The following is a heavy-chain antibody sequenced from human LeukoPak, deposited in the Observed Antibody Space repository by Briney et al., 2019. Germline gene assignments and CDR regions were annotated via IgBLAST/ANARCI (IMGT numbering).Heavy chain of an antibody. V-gene: IGHV4-59*01. D-gene: IGHD3-16*01. J-gene: IGHJ3*02. Sequence: SETLSLTCTVSGGSISSYYWSWIRQPPGKGLEGSGYIYYSGSTNYNPSLKSRVTISVDTSKNQFSLKLSSVTAADTAVYYCARGSLGDPFTDDAFDIWGQGTMVTVSS. CDR1: GGSISSYY. CDR3: ARGSLGDPFTDDAFDI. CDR2: IYYSGST.